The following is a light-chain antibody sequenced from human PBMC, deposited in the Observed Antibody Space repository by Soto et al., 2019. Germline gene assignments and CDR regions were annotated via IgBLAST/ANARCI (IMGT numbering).Light chain of an antibody. CDR1: QSVSNN. CDR3: QQYTDWPWGT. Sequence: EIVLTQSPGTLSLSPGERATLSCRASQSVSNNYLAWYQQHPGQAPRLLIYGASSRATGIPVRFSGSGSGTEFTLTISSLQPEDFAVYYCQQYTDWPWGTFGGGTKVDIK. V-gene: IGKV3-15*01. J-gene: IGKJ4*01. CDR2: GAS.